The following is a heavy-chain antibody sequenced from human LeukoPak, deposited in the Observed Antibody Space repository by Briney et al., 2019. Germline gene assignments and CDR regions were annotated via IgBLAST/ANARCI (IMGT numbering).Heavy chain of an antibody. CDR1: GGTFSSYA. CDR2: FDPEDGET. Sequence: ASVKVSCKASGGTFSSYAISWVRQAPGKGLEWMGGFDPEDGETIYAQKFQGRVTMTEDTSTDTAYMELSSLRSEDTAVYYCATGYCSSTSCYHYYYYGMDVWGQGTTVTVSS. D-gene: IGHD2-2*01. V-gene: IGHV1-24*01. J-gene: IGHJ6*02. CDR3: ATGYCSSTSCYHYYYYGMDV.